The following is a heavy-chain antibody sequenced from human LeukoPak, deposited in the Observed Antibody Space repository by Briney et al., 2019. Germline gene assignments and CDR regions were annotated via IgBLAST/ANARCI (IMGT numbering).Heavy chain of an antibody. CDR1: GYTFTTYN. D-gene: IGHD5-18*01. V-gene: IGHV1-18*01. J-gene: IGHJ6*02. Sequence: ASVKVSCKASGYTFTTYNINWVRQAPGQGLEWMGWITADNGNTNYAQKFQGRVTMTTDTSTSTVYMELRSLRSDDTAVYYCARVTDTPRVNYYYYGMDVWGQGTTVTVSS. CDR2: ITADNGNT. CDR3: ARVTDTPRVNYYYYGMDV.